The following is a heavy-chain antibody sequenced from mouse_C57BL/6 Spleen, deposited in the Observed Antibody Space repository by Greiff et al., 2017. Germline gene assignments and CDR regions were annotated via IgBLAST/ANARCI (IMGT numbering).Heavy chain of an antibody. CDR2: INYDGSST. D-gene: IGHD3-2*02. Sequence: DVMLVESEGGLVQPGSSMKLSCTASGFTFSDYYMAWVRQVPEKGLEWVANINYDGSSTYYLDSLKSRFIISRDNAKNILYLQMSSLKSEDTATYYCARDQEGFAYWGQGTLVTVSA. CDR3: ARDQEGFAY. V-gene: IGHV5-16*01. J-gene: IGHJ3*01. CDR1: GFTFSDYY.